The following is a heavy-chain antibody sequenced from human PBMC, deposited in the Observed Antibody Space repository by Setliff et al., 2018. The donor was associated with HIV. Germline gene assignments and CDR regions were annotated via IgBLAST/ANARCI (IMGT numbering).Heavy chain of an antibody. D-gene: IGHD6-19*01. CDR1: GGSFSGFY. CDR3: ARGPPGSSIGWYVGY. CDR2: INHSGST. Sequence: SETLSLTCAVYGGSFSGFYWNWIRQPPGKGLEWIGEINHSGSTSYNPSLKSRVTISVDTSKNQFSLRLSSVIAADTAVYYCARGPPGSSIGWYVGYWGQGTLGTVSS. V-gene: IGHV4-34*01. J-gene: IGHJ4*02.